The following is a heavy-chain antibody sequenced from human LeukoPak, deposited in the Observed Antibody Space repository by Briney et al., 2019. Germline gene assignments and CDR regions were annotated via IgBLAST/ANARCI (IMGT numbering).Heavy chain of an antibody. CDR1: GFTFSSYA. D-gene: IGHD1-26*01. J-gene: IGHJ4*02. Sequence: PGGSLRLSCAASGFTFSSYAMHWVRQAPGKGLEWVAVISYDGSNKYYADSVKGRFTISRDNSKNTLYLQMNSLRAEDTAVYYCAREWVEGGYYFDYWGQGTLVTVSS. V-gene: IGHV3-30*01. CDR3: AREWVEGGYYFDY. CDR2: ISYDGSNK.